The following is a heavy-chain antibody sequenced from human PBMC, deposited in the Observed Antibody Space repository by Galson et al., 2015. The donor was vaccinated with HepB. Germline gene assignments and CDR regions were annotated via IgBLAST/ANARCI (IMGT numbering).Heavy chain of an antibody. D-gene: IGHD4-11*01. CDR2: IWYDRSKK. CDR1: GFTFSDYG. Sequence: SLRLSCAASGFTFSDYGMHWVRQAPGKGLEWVAVIWYDRSKKYYGDFVKGRCTISGDNSKNMVYLQMISLRAEDTAVYYCARGSRVRPPFDYWGQGTLVTVSS. J-gene: IGHJ4*02. V-gene: IGHV3-33*01. CDR3: ARGSRVRPPFDY.